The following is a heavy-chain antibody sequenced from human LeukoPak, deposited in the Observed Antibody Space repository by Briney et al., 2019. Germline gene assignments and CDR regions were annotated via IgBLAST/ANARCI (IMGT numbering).Heavy chain of an antibody. Sequence: GGSLRLSCAASGFTFSSYAMHWVRQAPGKGLEWVAVISYDGSNNYYADSVKGRFTISRDNSKNTLYLQMNSLRAEDTAVYYCARGRDYYGSGSHYDAFDIWGQGTMVTVSS. CDR2: ISYDGSNN. CDR3: ARGRDYYGSGSHYDAFDI. J-gene: IGHJ3*02. V-gene: IGHV3-30*04. D-gene: IGHD3-10*01. CDR1: GFTFSSYA.